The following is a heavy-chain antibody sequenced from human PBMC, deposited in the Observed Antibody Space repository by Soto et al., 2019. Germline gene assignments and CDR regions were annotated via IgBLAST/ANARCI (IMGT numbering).Heavy chain of an antibody. CDR1: GYSFTRYG. CDR3: AMVDVYVTPTPQDV. J-gene: IGHJ6*02. Sequence: QVQLVQSGAEVKNPGASVKVSCKASGYSFTRYGIGWARQAPGQGLEWRGWINADNGNTNYAQNLQGRLTLTTDTSTTTAYMEMRSLRSTDTAIYYCAMVDVYVTPTPQDVWGQGTTVTVSS. V-gene: IGHV1-18*01. D-gene: IGHD3-16*01. CDR2: INADNGNT.